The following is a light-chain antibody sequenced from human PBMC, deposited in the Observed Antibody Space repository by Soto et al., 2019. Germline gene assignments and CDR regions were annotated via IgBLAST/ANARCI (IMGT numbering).Light chain of an antibody. CDR2: DAS. CDR3: QLYGISPPYT. Sequence: EIVLTQSPVTLSLSPGERATLSCGASESVSGRYLAWYQQQPGLAPRLLIYDASTRATGVPYRFSGSGSGTDFTLTVSRLEHEDFAVYYCQLYGISPPYTFGQGTKLEIK. V-gene: IGKV3D-20*01. CDR1: ESVSGRY. J-gene: IGKJ2*01.